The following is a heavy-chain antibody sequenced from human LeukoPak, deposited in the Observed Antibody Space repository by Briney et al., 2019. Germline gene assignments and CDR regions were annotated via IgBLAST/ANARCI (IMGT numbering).Heavy chain of an antibody. CDR2: ISAYNGNT. V-gene: IGHV1-18*01. D-gene: IGHD3-10*01. CDR3: ARYYYGSGSRYYYYGMDV. J-gene: IGHJ6*02. Sequence: ASVKVSCKASGYTFTSFVIGWVRQAPGQGLEWMGWISAYNGNTNYAQKLQGRVTMTTDTSTSTAYMELRSLRSDDTAVYYCARYYYGSGSRYYYYGMDVWGQGTTVTVSS. CDR1: GYTFTSFV.